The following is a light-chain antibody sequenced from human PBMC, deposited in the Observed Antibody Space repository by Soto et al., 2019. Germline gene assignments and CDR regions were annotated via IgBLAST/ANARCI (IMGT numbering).Light chain of an antibody. Sequence: DIQLTQSPSFLSASVGDRVTITCRASQGISAFLAWYQQKPGKAAKLLIYAASILRSGVASRFRGSGSGTDFTLTITRLQPEDCATYSCQQLNSYPLSFGGGTKVDIK. CDR3: QQLNSYPLS. CDR1: QGISAF. CDR2: AAS. J-gene: IGKJ4*01. V-gene: IGKV1-9*01.